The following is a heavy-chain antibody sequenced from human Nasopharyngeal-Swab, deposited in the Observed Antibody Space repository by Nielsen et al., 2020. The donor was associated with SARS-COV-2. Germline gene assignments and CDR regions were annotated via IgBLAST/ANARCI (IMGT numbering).Heavy chain of an antibody. Sequence: GESLKISCVVSGFSLSSSWIHWVRQAPGKGPVWVSRVNGDGSWTYYADSMRGRFTISRDNAKNTVFLQMNSLRGEDTAVYYCARDFDVADGSWGQGTLVTVSS. V-gene: IGHV3-74*01. CDR1: GFSLSSSW. D-gene: IGHD6-13*01. CDR3: ARDFDVADGS. CDR2: VNGDGSWT. J-gene: IGHJ5*02.